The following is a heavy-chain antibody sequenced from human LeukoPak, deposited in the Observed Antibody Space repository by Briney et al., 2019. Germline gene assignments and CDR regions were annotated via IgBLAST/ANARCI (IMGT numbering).Heavy chain of an antibody. V-gene: IGHV4-61*01. CDR3: ARDRGWEVFDY. Sequence: PSETLSLTCTVSGGSVSSGYYYWSWIRQSPGRGLEWIGNMYYSGTTTYNPSLKSRVTIPRDTSKNQFSLNLSSVTSLDTALYYCARDRGWEVFDYWGQGILVTVSS. D-gene: IGHD1-26*01. CDR2: MYYSGTT. J-gene: IGHJ4*02. CDR1: GGSVSSGYYY.